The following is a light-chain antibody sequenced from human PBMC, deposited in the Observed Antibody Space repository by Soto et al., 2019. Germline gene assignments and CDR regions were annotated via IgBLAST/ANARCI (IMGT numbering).Light chain of an antibody. CDR1: QTISSW. CDR2: KAS. CDR3: QHYNSYSEA. J-gene: IGKJ1*01. V-gene: IGKV1-5*03. Sequence: DIKLTKSPVTLSGSVGDRVTLTCRASQTISSWLAWYQQKPGKAPKLLIYKASTLKSGVPSRFSGSGSGTEFTLTISSLQPDDFATYYCQHYNSYSEAFGQGTKVDIK.